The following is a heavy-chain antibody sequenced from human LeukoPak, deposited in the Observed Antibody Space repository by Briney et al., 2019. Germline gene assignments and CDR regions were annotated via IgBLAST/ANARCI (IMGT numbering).Heavy chain of an antibody. Sequence: PGGSLRLSCAASGFTFSNFEMNWVRQAPGKGLEWVSYIDFTGSTIFYADSVKGRFTISRDNAKNSLYLQMNSLRAEDTALYYCARDDYGSGSWNDYWGQGTLVTVSS. CDR2: IDFTGSTI. CDR3: ARDDYGSGSWNDY. CDR1: GFTFSNFE. J-gene: IGHJ4*02. V-gene: IGHV3-48*03. D-gene: IGHD3-10*01.